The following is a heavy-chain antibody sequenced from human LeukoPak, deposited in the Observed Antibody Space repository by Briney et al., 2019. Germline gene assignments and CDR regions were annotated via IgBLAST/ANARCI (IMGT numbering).Heavy chain of an antibody. D-gene: IGHD6-13*01. V-gene: IGHV1-46*01. J-gene: IGHJ4*02. CDR1: GYTFTSYY. CDR2: INPSGGST. Sequence: ASVKVSCKASGYTFTSYYMHWVRQAPGQGLEWMGIINPSGGSTSYAQKFQGRVTITADKSTSTAYMELSSLRSEDTAVYYCARDLGIAAAGGYWGQGTLVTVSS. CDR3: ARDLGIAAAGGY.